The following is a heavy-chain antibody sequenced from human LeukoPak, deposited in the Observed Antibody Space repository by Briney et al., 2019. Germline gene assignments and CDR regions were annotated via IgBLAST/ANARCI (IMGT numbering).Heavy chain of an antibody. D-gene: IGHD4-17*01. CDR1: GGSISSYY. V-gene: IGHV4-59*08. CDR3: ARGGYGDSTYGMDV. J-gene: IGHJ6*02. CDR2: IYYSGST. Sequence: SETLSLTCTVSGGSISSYYWSWIRQPPGKGLEWIGYIYYSGSTNYNPSLKSRVTISVDTSKNQFSLKLSSVTAADTAVYYCARGGYGDSTYGMDVWGQGTTVTVSS.